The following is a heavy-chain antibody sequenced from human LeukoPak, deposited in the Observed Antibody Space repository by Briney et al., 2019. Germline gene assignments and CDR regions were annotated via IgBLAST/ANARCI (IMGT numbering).Heavy chain of an antibody. J-gene: IGHJ4*02. Sequence: GASLRLSCAASGFTFSSYAMSWVRQAPGKGLEWVSAISGSGGSTYYADSVKGRFTISRDNSKNTLYLQMNSLRAEDTAVYYRDKGSRAPHTWITMVRGVDCDYGRQGTLDTVSS. CDR1: GFTFSSYA. CDR2: ISGSGGST. V-gene: IGHV3-23*01. D-gene: IGHD3-10*01. CDR3: DKGSRAPHTWITMVRGVDCDY.